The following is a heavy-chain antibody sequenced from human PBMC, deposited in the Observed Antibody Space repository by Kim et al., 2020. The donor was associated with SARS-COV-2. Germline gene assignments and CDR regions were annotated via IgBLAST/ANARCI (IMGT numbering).Heavy chain of an antibody. CDR1: GGSISSSSYY. V-gene: IGHV4-39*01. J-gene: IGHJ5*02. Sequence: LETLSLTCTVSGGSISSSSYYWGWIRQPPGKGLEWIGSIYYSGSTYYNPSLKSRVTISVDTSKNQFSLKLSSVTAADTAVYYCARHPQAGVEWLVRWFDPWGQGTLVTVSS. D-gene: IGHD3-3*01. CDR3: ARHPQAGVEWLVRWFDP. CDR2: IYYSGST.